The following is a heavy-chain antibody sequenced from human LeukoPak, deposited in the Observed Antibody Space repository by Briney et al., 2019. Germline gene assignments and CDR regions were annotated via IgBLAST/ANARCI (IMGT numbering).Heavy chain of an antibody. CDR3: ARDRYGGNSGAVDY. V-gene: IGHV3-33*01. CDR1: GFTFSSYD. J-gene: IGHJ4*02. Sequence: GGSLRLSCAASGFTFSSYDMHWVRQAPGKGLEWVTVIWYDGNNEYYADSVKGRFTISRDNSKNTLYLQMNSLRVEDTAVYYCARDRYGGNSGAVDYWGQGTLVSVSS. CDR2: IWYDGNNE. D-gene: IGHD4-23*01.